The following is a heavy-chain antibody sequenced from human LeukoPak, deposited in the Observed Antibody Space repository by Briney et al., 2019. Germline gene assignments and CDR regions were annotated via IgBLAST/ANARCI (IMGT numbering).Heavy chain of an antibody. CDR2: MNPNSGNT. D-gene: IGHD6-13*01. V-gene: IGHV1-8*01. Sequence: ASVKVSCKASGYTFTSYDINWVRQATGQGLEWMGWMNPNSGNTGYALKFQGRVTMTRNTSISTAYMELSSLRSEDTAVYYCARGFMAAAAAPYYYYGMDVWGQGTTVTVSS. CDR3: ARGFMAAAAAPYYYYGMDV. J-gene: IGHJ6*02. CDR1: GYTFTSYD.